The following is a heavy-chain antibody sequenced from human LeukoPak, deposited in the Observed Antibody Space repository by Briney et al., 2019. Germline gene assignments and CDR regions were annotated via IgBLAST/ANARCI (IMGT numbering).Heavy chain of an antibody. CDR2: IYYNGNT. J-gene: IGHJ4*02. D-gene: IGHD3-10*02. CDR1: GGSISSSYS. CDR3: ARDRSYYYDGGSFDY. Sequence: ASETLSLTCTVSGGSISSSYSWSWIRQPPGKGLEWIGYIYYNGNTNYNPSLKSRVTISVDTSKNQYSLKLSSVTAADTAVYHCARDRSYYYDGGSFDYWGQGSLVTVSS. V-gene: IGHV4-59*01.